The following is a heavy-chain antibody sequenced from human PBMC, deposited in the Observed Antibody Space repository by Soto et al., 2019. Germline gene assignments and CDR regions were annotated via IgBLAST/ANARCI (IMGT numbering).Heavy chain of an antibody. CDR1: GYTFTSYA. J-gene: IGHJ4*02. CDR3: ANAVDSSGWYGY. V-gene: IGHV1-3*01. Sequence: ASVKVSCKASGYTFTSYAMHWVRQAPGQRLEWMGWINGVNGNTKYSQKFQGRVTITSDTSASTGYLELSSLRSEDTAVYYCANAVDSSGWYGYWGQGTLVTVSS. CDR2: INGVNGNT. D-gene: IGHD6-19*01.